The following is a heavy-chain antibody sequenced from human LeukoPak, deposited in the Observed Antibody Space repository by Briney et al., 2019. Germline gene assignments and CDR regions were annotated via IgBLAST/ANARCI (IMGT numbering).Heavy chain of an antibody. CDR3: VRVGTSWYMEYWFDP. CDR2: INPNSGGT. Sequence: ASVKVSCKASGYTFTDYYMHWVRQAPGQGLEWMGWINPNSGGTSYAQKFQGRVTMTRDTSISTAYMELSSLRSDDTAVYFCVRVGTSWYMEYWFDPWGQGTLVTVSS. CDR1: GYTFTDYY. J-gene: IGHJ5*02. D-gene: IGHD6-13*01. V-gene: IGHV1-2*02.